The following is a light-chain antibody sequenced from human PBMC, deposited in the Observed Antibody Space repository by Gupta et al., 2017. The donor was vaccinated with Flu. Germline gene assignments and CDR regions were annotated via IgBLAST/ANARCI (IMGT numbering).Light chain of an antibody. CDR2: DAS. CDR3: QQRSNWPPGPLT. J-gene: IGKJ4*01. Sequence: EIVLTQSPAILSLSRGERATLSCRASQSVSNNLAWYQQKPGQAPRLLIYDASNRATGIPARFSGSGSGTDFTLTISRLEPEDFAVYYCQQRSNWPPGPLTFGGGTKVEI. CDR1: QSVSNN. V-gene: IGKV3-11*01.